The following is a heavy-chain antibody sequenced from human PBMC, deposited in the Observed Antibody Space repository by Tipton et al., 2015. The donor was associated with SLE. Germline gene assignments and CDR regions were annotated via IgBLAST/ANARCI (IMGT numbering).Heavy chain of an antibody. CDR3: AREGGSYTAFDY. V-gene: IGHV4-59*01. CDR1: GGSISTYF. J-gene: IGHJ4*02. CDR2: IYYSGST. Sequence: TLSLTCTVSGGSISTYFWNWIRQSPGKGLEWVGNIYYSGSTNYNPSLKSRVTISVDTSKNQFSLKLSSVTAADTAVYYCAREGGSYTAFDYWGQGTLVTVSS. D-gene: IGHD1-26*01.